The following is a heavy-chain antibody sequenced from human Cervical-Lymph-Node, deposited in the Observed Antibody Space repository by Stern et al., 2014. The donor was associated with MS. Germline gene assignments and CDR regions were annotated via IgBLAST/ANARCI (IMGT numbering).Heavy chain of an antibody. J-gene: IGHJ4*02. Sequence: EVQLVQSGGGLIQPGGSLRLSCAASGVTVSSSYMSWVRQAPGKGLEWGSAIHNGGATSYADSVKGRFTSSRDNSKNTLYFQMSSLRAEDTAVYYCARVGRGYISGYSFDYWAQGTLVTVSS. D-gene: IGHD5-18*01. CDR2: IHNGGAT. CDR3: ARVGRGYISGYSFDY. CDR1: GVTVSSSY. V-gene: IGHV3-53*01.